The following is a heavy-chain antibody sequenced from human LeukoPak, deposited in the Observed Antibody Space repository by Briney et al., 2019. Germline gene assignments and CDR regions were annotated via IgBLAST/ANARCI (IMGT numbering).Heavy chain of an antibody. CDR2: IYPGDSDT. J-gene: IGHJ6*03. CDR1: GYSFTSYW. CDR3: ARVGCSGGSCYSPYYYYYYMDV. V-gene: IGHV5-51*01. Sequence: GASLKISCKGSGYSFTSYWIGWVRQMPGKGLEWMGIIYPGDSDTRYSPSFQGQVPISADKSISPASLQWSSLKASDTAMYYCARVGCSGGSCYSPYYYYYYMDVWGKGTTVTVSS. D-gene: IGHD2-15*01.